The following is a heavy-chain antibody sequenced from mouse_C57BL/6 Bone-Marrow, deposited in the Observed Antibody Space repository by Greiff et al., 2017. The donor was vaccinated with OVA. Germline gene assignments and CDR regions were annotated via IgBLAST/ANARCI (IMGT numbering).Heavy chain of an antibody. Sequence: VQLQQSGAELARPGASVKLSCKASGYTFTSYGISWVKQRTGQGLEWIGEIYPRSGNTYYNEKFKGKATLTADTSSSTAYMELRSLTSEDSAVYVCARIGYYSNFFDYWGQGTTLTVSS. CDR1: GYTFTSYG. J-gene: IGHJ2*01. V-gene: IGHV1-81*01. CDR2: IYPRSGNT. D-gene: IGHD2-5*01. CDR3: ARIGYYSNFFDY.